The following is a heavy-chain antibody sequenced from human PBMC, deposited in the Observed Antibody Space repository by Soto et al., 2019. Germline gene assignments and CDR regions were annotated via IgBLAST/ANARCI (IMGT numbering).Heavy chain of an antibody. CDR2: ISGSGGST. J-gene: IGHJ4*02. Sequence: GGSLGLSCAASGFTSSSYAMSWGRQGPGRGLEWVSSISGSGGSTNYADSVKGRFTISRDNSKNTLYLQMNSLRAEDTAVYYCAKDPGIAVWSGTYYFDYWGQGTLVTVSS. CDR3: AKDPGIAVWSGTYYFDY. CDR1: GFTSSSYA. D-gene: IGHD3-3*01. V-gene: IGHV3-23*01.